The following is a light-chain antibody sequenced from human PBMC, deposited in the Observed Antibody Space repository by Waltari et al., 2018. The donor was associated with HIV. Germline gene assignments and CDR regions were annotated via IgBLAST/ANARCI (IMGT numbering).Light chain of an antibody. J-gene: IGLJ3*02. CDR2: SND. Sequence: QSVLTQPPSASGTPGQRVTISCSGSSSNIGSDFVYWYQQLPGTAPKLLIYSNDQRPSGVPDRFSGSKSGTSASLAISGLRSEDEADYYFTTWDSSVTAWVFGGGTKLTVL. V-gene: IGLV1-47*02. CDR1: SSNIGSDF. CDR3: TTWDSSVTAWV.